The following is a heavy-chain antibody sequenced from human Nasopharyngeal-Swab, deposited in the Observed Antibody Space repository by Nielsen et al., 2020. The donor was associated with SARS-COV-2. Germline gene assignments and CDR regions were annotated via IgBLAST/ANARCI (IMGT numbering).Heavy chain of an antibody. V-gene: IGHV4-39*01. Sequence: WIRQPPGKGLEWIGSVYYGLAIQCSPSLKSRATISIDTSKNQLSLEVTSVTVADTAVYYCARTHNWIDPWGQGTLVTVSS. CDR3: ARTHNWIDP. CDR2: VYYGLAI. J-gene: IGHJ5*02.